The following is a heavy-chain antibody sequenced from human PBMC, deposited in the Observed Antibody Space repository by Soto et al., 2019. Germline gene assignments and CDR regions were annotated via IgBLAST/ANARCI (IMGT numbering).Heavy chain of an antibody. CDR3: ARDRENTQLWLIHYYYGMDV. V-gene: IGHV3-30-3*01. D-gene: IGHD5-18*01. CDR2: ISYDGSNK. CDR1: GFTFSSYA. J-gene: IGHJ6*01. Sequence: GGSLRLSCAASGFTFSSYAMHWVRQAPGKGLEWVAVISYDGSNKYYADSVKGRFTISRDNSKNTLYLQMNSLRAEDTAVYYCARDRENTQLWLIHYYYGMDVW.